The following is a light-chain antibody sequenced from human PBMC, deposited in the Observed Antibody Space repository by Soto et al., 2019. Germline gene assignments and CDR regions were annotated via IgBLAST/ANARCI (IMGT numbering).Light chain of an antibody. Sequence: QSALTQPASVSGSPGQSITISCTGAVSEVAGYTHVSWYQQLPGKGPKVIIYDVSNRPSGVSNRFSGSKSGTTASLTISGLQAEDEADYYCSSFTSTSGLFGGGTKVTVL. CDR3: SSFTSTSGL. CDR1: VSEVAGYTH. CDR2: DVS. J-gene: IGLJ2*01. V-gene: IGLV2-14*03.